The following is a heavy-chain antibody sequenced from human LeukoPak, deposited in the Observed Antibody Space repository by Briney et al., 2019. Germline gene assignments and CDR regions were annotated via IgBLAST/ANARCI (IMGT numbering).Heavy chain of an antibody. Sequence: PGGSLRLSCAASGVTSSSYAMHWVRQAPGKGLEWVAVISYDGSNKYYADSVNGRFTISRDNSKNTLYLQMNSLRAEDTAVYYCARDGIVVVPAAILRYYYYGMDVWGQGTTVTVSS. CDR1: GVTSSSYA. CDR2: ISYDGSNK. D-gene: IGHD2-2*02. CDR3: ARDGIVVVPAAILRYYYYGMDV. J-gene: IGHJ6*02. V-gene: IGHV3-30-3*01.